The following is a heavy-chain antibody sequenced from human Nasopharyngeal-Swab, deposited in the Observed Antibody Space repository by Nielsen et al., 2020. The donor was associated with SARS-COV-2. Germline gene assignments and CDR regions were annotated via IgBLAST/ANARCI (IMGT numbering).Heavy chain of an antibody. Sequence: WVRQAPGQGLEWMGRIIPIGGIANNAQKFQGRVTITADKSTSTAYMELTSLRSEDTAVYYCAGEGSGEKKFDFWGQGTLVTVSS. V-gene: IGHV1-69*04. J-gene: IGHJ4*02. CDR2: IIPIGGIA. CDR3: AGEGSGEKKFDF. D-gene: IGHD6-19*01.